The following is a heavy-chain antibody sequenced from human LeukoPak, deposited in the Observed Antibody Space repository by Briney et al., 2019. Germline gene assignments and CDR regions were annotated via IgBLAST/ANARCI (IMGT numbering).Heavy chain of an antibody. Sequence: GGSLRLSCAASGFTFSTAWLSWFGQAPGKGLEWVGGIKSKTDGGTTDYAAPVKGRFTISRDDSKNTLYLQMNSLKTEDTAVYYCTTVRYDSSGPEYFQHWGQGTLVTVSS. CDR2: IKSKTDGGTT. CDR3: TTVRYDSSGPEYFQH. V-gene: IGHV3-15*01. CDR1: GFTFSTAW. J-gene: IGHJ1*01. D-gene: IGHD3-22*01.